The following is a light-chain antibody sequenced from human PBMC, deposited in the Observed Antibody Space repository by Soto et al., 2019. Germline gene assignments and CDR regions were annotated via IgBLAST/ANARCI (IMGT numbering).Light chain of an antibody. V-gene: IGKV3-20*01. J-gene: IGKJ2*01. CDR3: PHFGNSPYT. Sequence: EIVLTQSPGTLSLSPGESATLSCRASQSVSSSYLAWYQQKPGQTPRLLIYGASSRATGIPDRFSGSGSGTDFTLAISRLEPEDFAVYYCPHFGNSPYTFGQGTKLDIK. CDR1: QSVSSSY. CDR2: GAS.